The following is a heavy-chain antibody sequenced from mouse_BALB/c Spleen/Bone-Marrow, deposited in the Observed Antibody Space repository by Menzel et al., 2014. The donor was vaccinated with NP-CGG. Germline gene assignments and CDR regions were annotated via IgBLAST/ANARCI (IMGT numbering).Heavy chain of an antibody. CDR3: ARRELGPRWFTY. D-gene: IGHD3-1*01. Sequence: QVQLQQSGAEFVKPGASVKLSCKASGYTFTSYWMHWVKQRPGQGLGWIGEIDPSDSYTNYNQKFKGKATLTVDKSSSAAYMQLSSLTSEDSAVYYCARRELGPRWFTYWGQGTLVTVSA. CDR2: IDPSDSYT. CDR1: GYTFTSYW. V-gene: IGHV1-69*02. J-gene: IGHJ3*01.